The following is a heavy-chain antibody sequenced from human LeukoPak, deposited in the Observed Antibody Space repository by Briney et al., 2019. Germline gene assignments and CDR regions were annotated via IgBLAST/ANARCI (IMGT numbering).Heavy chain of an antibody. J-gene: IGHJ5*02. V-gene: IGHV1-2*02. CDR3: AKDIVVVPAATRGFDP. D-gene: IGHD2-2*01. CDR2: INPNSGGT. CDR1: GYSFTAYY. Sequence: ASVKVSCKASGYSFTAYYMHWVRQAPGQGLEWMGWINPNSGGTNYAQKFQGRVTMTRDTSISTAYMELSRLRSDDTAVYYCAKDIVVVPAATRGFDPWGQGTLVTVSS.